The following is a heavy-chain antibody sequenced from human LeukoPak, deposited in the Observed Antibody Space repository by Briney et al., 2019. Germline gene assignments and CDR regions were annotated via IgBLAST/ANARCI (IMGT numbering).Heavy chain of an antibody. J-gene: IGHJ4*02. V-gene: IGHV4-39*01. CDR3: ARHHLLDDPAFFDH. CDR1: PGSISSSSHY. Sequence: SETLSLTCTVSPGSISSSSHYWGLIRQPPGKGLEWIGSIYYRGNTYYNPSLKSRVTISVDTSKNQFSLKMSSVTAADTAVYYCARHHLLDDPAFFDHWGQGTLVTVSS. CDR2: IYYRGNT.